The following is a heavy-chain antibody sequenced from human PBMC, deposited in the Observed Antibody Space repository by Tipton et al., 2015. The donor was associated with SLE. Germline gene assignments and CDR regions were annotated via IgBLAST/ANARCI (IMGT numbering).Heavy chain of an antibody. Sequence: QLVQSGAEVKKPGASVKVSCKASGYTFISYGISWVRQAPGQGLEWMGWISAYNGHTNYAQKLQGRVTMTTDESTTTAYMELRSLRSDVTAVYYCARAPIVGVVVVPGVPEYWGQGTLVTVSS. D-gene: IGHD2-2*01. CDR1: GYTFISYG. J-gene: IGHJ4*02. CDR3: ARAPIVGVVVVPGVPEY. V-gene: IGHV1-18*01. CDR2: ISAYNGHT.